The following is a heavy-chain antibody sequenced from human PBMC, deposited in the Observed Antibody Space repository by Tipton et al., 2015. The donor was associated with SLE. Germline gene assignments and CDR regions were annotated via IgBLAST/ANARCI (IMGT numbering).Heavy chain of an antibody. CDR1: DGSIRSTNYY. CDR2: IFYTGST. J-gene: IGHJ4*02. V-gene: IGHV4-39*01. CDR3: ARQYSSSSDYFDY. D-gene: IGHD6-6*01. Sequence: TLSLTCTVSDGSIRSTNYYWGWIRQPPGKGLEWIGSIFYTGSTYYNPSLKSRVTISVDTSKNQFSLKLTSVTAADTAVYYCARQYSSSSDYFDYWGQGTLVTVSS.